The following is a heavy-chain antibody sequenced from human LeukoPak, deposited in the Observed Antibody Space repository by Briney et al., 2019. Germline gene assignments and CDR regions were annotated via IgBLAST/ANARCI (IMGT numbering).Heavy chain of an antibody. CDR3: AKTTGRGTVDPGTSGYTTF. CDR2: IHYSGST. V-gene: IGHV4-39*01. D-gene: IGHD1-26*01. Sequence: SETLSLTCAVYGGSFSSSNYYWDWVRQPPGQGLEWIGSIHYSGSTYYNPSLRSRVTISVDTSKNQFSLKMSSVTAADTAVYYCAKTTGRGTVDPGTSGYTTFWGQGTLVTVSS. J-gene: IGHJ4*02. CDR1: GGSFSSSNYY.